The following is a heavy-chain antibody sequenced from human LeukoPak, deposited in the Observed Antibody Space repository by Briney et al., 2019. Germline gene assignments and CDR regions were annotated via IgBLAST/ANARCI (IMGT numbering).Heavy chain of an antibody. J-gene: IGHJ6*02. CDR1: GYTFTSYD. V-gene: IGHV1-18*01. CDR3: ARNLGYCSGGSCYFGYYYGMDV. CDR2: MNPNSGNT. D-gene: IGHD2-15*01. Sequence: ASVKVSCKASGYTFTSYDINWVRQATGQGLEWMGWMNPNSGNTNYAQKLQGRVTMTTDTSTSTAYMELRSLRSDDTAVYYCARNLGYCSGGSCYFGYYYGMDVWGQGTTVTVSS.